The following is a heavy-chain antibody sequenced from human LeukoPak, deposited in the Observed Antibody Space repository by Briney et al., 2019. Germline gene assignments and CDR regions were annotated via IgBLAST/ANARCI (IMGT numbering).Heavy chain of an antibody. CDR2: IYHSGHT. V-gene: IGHV4-39*07. CDR3: ARVDYFDSSGHWRGGPDY. D-gene: IGHD3-22*01. Sequence: PSETLSLTCTVSGGSMSSSSYYWGWIRQPPGKGLEWIGSIYHSGHTDYNPSLKSRATISVDTSKNQFSLKLSSVTAADTAVYYCARVDYFDSSGHWRGGPDYWGQGILVTVS. CDR1: GGSMSSSSYY. J-gene: IGHJ4*02.